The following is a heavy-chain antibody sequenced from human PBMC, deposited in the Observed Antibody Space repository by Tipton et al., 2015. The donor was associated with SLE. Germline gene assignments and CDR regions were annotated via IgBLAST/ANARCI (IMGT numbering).Heavy chain of an antibody. V-gene: IGHV4-59*08. CDR1: NGSITNYY. CDR3: ARVGGSIGWNFDL. D-gene: IGHD1-26*01. Sequence: TLSLTCTVSNGSITNYYWTWIRQPPRMGLQFLGYMDYTGRTSNYHPSLKSRITISLDTSKNQISLKLRSVNAADTAMYYCARVGGSIGWNFDLWGRGALISVSS. J-gene: IGHJ2*01. CDR2: MDYTGRT.